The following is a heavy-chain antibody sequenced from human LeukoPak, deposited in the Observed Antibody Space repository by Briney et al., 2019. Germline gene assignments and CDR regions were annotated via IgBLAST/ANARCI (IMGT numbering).Heavy chain of an antibody. V-gene: IGHV4-34*01. D-gene: IGHD3-10*01. Sequence: PSETLSLTCAVYGGSFSGYYWSWIRQPPGKGPEWIGEINHSGSTNYNPSLKSRVTISVDTSKNQFSLKLSSVTAADTAVYYCARGNGSGSYYKGRYYYGMDVWGKGTTVTVSS. CDR1: GGSFSGYY. J-gene: IGHJ6*04. CDR3: ARGNGSGSYYKGRYYYGMDV. CDR2: INHSGST.